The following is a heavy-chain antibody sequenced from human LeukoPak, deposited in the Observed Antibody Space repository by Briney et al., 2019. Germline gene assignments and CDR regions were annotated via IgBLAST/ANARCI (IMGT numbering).Heavy chain of an antibody. CDR1: GASFSTGDQY. CDR2: IHPSGML. Sequence: SETLSLTYTVPGASFSTGDQYWNWIRQSPGKGLEWIGSIHPSGMLYNNPSLESRVTISIDTSNNQFSLHLNSVTAADTAVYFCSRGLDSRKLGYWGQGTLVTVSS. J-gene: IGHJ4*02. CDR3: SRGLDSRKLGY. D-gene: IGHD3-22*01. V-gene: IGHV4-31*03.